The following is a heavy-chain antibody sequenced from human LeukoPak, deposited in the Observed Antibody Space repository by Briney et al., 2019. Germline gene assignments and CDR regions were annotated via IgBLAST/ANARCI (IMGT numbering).Heavy chain of an antibody. Sequence: SETLSLTCTVSGGSLSSYYWSWIRQPPGKGLEWIGYIYYSGSTNYNPSLKSRVTISVDTSKNQFSLKLSSVTAADTAVYYCAGGVVAALDFDYWGQGTLVTVSS. CDR3: AGGVVAALDFDY. CDR1: GGSLSSYY. CDR2: IYYSGST. D-gene: IGHD2-15*01. V-gene: IGHV4-59*01. J-gene: IGHJ4*02.